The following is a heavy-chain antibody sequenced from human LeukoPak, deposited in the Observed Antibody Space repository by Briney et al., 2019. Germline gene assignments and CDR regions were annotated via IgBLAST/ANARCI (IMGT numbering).Heavy chain of an antibody. J-gene: IGHJ5*02. Sequence: SETLSLTCAVSGGSISSGGYSWSWIRQPPGKGLEWIVYIYHSGSTYYNPSLKSRVTISVDRSKNQFSLKLSSVTAADTAVYYCARGTGGWFDPWGQGTLVTVSS. CDR3: ARGTGGWFDP. V-gene: IGHV4-30-2*01. CDR2: IYHSGST. D-gene: IGHD3-16*01. CDR1: GGSISSGGYS.